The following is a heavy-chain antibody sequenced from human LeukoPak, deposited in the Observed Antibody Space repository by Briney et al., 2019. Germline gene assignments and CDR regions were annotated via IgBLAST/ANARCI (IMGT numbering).Heavy chain of an antibody. CDR1: GYTFSNYD. Sequence: ASVKVSCKASGYTFSNYDINWVRQATGQGLEGMGWMNPNSGNTGYAQKFQGRVTMTRNTSISTAYMELSSLRSEDTAVYYCARGITIFGVVTLDYWGQGTLVTVSS. CDR3: ARGITIFGVVTLDY. CDR2: MNPNSGNT. D-gene: IGHD3-3*01. V-gene: IGHV1-8*01. J-gene: IGHJ4*02.